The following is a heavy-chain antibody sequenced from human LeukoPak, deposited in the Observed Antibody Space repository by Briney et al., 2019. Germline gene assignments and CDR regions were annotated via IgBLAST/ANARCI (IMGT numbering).Heavy chain of an antibody. D-gene: IGHD6-25*01. CDR1: GGSFSDYY. CDR2: IYHSGST. V-gene: IGHV4-38-2*01. J-gene: IGHJ4*02. CDR3: ARAWSVQRGYFDY. Sequence: SETLSLTCAVYGGSFSDYYWGWIRQPPGKGLEWIGSIYHSGSTYYNPSLKSRVTISVDTSKNQFSLKLSSVTAADTAVYYCARAWSVQRGYFDYWGQGTLVTVSS.